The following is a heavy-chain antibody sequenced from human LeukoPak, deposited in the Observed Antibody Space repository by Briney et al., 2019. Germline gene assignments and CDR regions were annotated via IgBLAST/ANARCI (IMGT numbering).Heavy chain of an antibody. V-gene: IGHV4-34*01. CDR3: ARGSGCNDFGY. Sequence: PSETLSLTCAVYGGSFSGYYWSWIRQPPGKGLEWIGEINHSGSTNYNPSLKSRVTMSVDTSKNQFSLKLSSVTAADTAVYYCARGSGCNDFGYWGQGTLVTVSS. D-gene: IGHD6-25*01. CDR1: GGSFSGYY. J-gene: IGHJ4*02. CDR2: INHSGST.